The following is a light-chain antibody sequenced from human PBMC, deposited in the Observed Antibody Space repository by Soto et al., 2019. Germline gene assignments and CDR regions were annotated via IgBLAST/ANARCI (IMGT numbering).Light chain of an antibody. CDR1: QSVSSPS. CDR2: GAS. J-gene: IGKJ4*01. CDR3: QQYGSPIT. Sequence: VLTQSPGTLSLSPGERATLSCRARQSVSSPSLVWYQQKPGQATRLRIYGASNRAIGIPDRFSRSWSGTHFSITISRLEPDDCGVEFSQQYGSPITFGGETQVEIK. V-gene: IGKV3-20*01.